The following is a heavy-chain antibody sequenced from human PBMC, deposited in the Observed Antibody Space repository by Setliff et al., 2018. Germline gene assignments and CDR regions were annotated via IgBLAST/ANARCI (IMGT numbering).Heavy chain of an antibody. CDR3: AREDWNGNAFDI. V-gene: IGHV4-61*02. CDR2: IYTSGST. J-gene: IGHJ3*02. CDR1: GGSVSSGSYY. D-gene: IGHD1-1*01. Sequence: SETLSLTCTVSGGSVSSGSYYWSWIRQPAGEGLEWIGRIYTSGSTNYNPSLKRRVNMSADSSKNNLSLRLKYVTAADTAVYYCAREDWNGNAFDIWGPGTMVTVSS.